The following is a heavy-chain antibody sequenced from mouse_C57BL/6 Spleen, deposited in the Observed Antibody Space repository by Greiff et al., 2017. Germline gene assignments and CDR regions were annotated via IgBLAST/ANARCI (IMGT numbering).Heavy chain of an antibody. J-gene: IGHJ2*01. CDR3: ARDSITTVVATRGNY. Sequence: EVQLQQSGPELVKPGASVKISCKASGYTFTDYYMNWVKQSHGKSLEWIGDINPNNGGTSYNQKFKGKATLTVDKSSSTAYMELRSLTSEDSAVYYCARDSITTVVATRGNYWGQGTTLTVSS. CDR2: INPNNGGT. V-gene: IGHV1-26*01. D-gene: IGHD1-1*01. CDR1: GYTFTDYY.